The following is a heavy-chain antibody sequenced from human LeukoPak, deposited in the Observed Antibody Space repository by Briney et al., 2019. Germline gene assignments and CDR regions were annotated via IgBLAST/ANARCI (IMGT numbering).Heavy chain of an antibody. D-gene: IGHD3-22*01. CDR1: GYSFTSYW. CDR2: IYPGDSDT. Sequence: GESLKISCKGSGYSFTSYWIGWVRQMPGKGLEWMGIIYPGDSDTRYSPSFQGQVTISADKSISTAYLQWSSLKASDTAMYYCARGPMYYYDSSGYYYDLLDYWGQGTLVTVSS. J-gene: IGHJ4*02. CDR3: ARGPMYYYDSSGYYYDLLDY. V-gene: IGHV5-51*01.